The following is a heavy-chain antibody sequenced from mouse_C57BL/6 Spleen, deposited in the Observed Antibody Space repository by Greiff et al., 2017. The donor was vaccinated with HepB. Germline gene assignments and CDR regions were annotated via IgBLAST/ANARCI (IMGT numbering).Heavy chain of an antibody. CDR3: ARGTGRGYYFDY. J-gene: IGHJ2*01. CDR2: ISSGSSTI. V-gene: IGHV5-17*01. Sequence: EVKLMESGGGLVKPGGSLKLSCAASGFTFSDYGMHWVRQAPEKGLEWVAYISSGSSTIYYADTVKGRFTISRDNAKNTLFLQMTSLRSEDTAMYYCARGTGRGYYFDYWGQGTTLTVSS. CDR1: GFTFSDYG. D-gene: IGHD4-1*01.